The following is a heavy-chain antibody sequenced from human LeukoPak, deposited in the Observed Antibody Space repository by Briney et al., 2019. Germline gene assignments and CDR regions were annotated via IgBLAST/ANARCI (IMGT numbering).Heavy chain of an antibody. CDR2: IYHSGST. Sequence: PSETLSLTCAVSGYSISSGYYWGWIRPPPGKGREWIGRIYHSGSTYYNPSLKSRVTISVDTSKNQFSLKLSSVTAADTAVYYCARLIGMDVWGKGTTVTVSS. V-gene: IGHV4-38-2*01. J-gene: IGHJ6*04. CDR3: ARLIGMDV. CDR1: GYSISSGYY.